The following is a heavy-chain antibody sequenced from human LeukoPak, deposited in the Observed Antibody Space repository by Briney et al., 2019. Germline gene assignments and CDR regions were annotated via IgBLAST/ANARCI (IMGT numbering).Heavy chain of an antibody. CDR3: ARVSYDPSRGEVDP. Sequence: PSETLSLTCTVSGGSISSGSYYWSWIRQPAGKGLEWIGRIYTSGSTNYNPSLKSRVTISVDTSKNQFSLKLSSVTAADTAVYYCARVSYDPSRGEVDPWGQGTLVTVSS. CDR1: GGSISSGSYY. D-gene: IGHD3-3*01. J-gene: IGHJ5*02. V-gene: IGHV4-61*02. CDR2: IYTSGST.